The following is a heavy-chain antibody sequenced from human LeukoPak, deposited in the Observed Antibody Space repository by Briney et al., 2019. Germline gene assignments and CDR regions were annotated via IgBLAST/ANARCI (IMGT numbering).Heavy chain of an antibody. D-gene: IGHD2-21*02. Sequence: PGGSLRLSCAASGFTFSDYYMSWIRQAPGKGLEWASYISSSGSTIYYADSVKGRFTISRDNANNSLYLQMNSLRAEDTAVYYCARDVVTATTDYWGQGTLVTVSS. V-gene: IGHV3-11*01. CDR1: GFTFSDYY. CDR2: ISSSGSTI. J-gene: IGHJ4*02. CDR3: ARDVVTATTDY.